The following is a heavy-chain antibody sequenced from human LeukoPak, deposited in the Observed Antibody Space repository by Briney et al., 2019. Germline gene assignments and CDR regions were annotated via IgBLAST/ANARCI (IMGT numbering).Heavy chain of an antibody. V-gene: IGHV4-39*02. CDR1: GVSISSSSYY. CDR2: IYYSGST. Sequence: SETLSLTCTVSGVSISSSSYYWGWIRQPPGKGLEWIGSIYYSGSTYYNPSLKSRVTISVDTSKNQFSLKLSSVTAADTAVYYCAREYSSIAAQFDYWGQGTLVTVSS. D-gene: IGHD6-6*01. CDR3: AREYSSIAAQFDY. J-gene: IGHJ4*02.